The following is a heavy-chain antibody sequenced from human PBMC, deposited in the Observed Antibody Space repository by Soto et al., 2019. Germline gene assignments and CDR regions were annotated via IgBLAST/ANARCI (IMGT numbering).Heavy chain of an antibody. CDR3: ARWWSGSRQGFDP. CDR1: GGSISSGDYY. D-gene: IGHD3-3*01. V-gene: IGHV4-31*03. CDR2: IYYSGST. Sequence: QVQLQESGPGLVKPSQTLSLTCTVSGGSISSGDYYWSWIRQHPGKGLEWIGYIYYSGSTYYNPCLKSRVTISVERSKNEFSRKMSSVTAADTAVYYCARWWSGSRQGFDPWGQGTLVTVSS. J-gene: IGHJ5*02.